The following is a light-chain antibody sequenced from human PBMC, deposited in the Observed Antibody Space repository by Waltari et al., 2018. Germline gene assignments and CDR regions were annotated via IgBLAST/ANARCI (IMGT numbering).Light chain of an antibody. V-gene: IGLV2-23*02. CDR1: NTDVGTYDP. CDR3: CAFGGSRNSWV. J-gene: IGLJ3*02. Sequence: QSALTQPASVSGSPGQSITISCTGTNTDVGTYDPVSWYQQYSDKAPKLIIYEVIKRSSEISNRFSGSKSGNTASLTISGLQAEDEADYFCCAFGGSRNSWVFGGGTKLTVL. CDR2: EVI.